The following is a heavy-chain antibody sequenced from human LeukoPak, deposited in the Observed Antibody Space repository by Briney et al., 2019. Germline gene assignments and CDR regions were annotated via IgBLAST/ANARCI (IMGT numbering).Heavy chain of an antibody. CDR3: AKDPHYDSSGYSFDP. CDR1: GFTFSSYG. J-gene: IGHJ5*01. D-gene: IGHD3-22*01. V-gene: IGHV3-30*18. CDR2: ISYDGSNK. Sequence: PGRSLRLSCAASGFTFSSYGMHWVRQAPGKGLEWVAVISYDGSNKYYADSVKGRFTISRDNSKNTLYLQMNSLRAEDTAVYYCAKDPHYDSSGYSFDPWGQGTLVTVSS.